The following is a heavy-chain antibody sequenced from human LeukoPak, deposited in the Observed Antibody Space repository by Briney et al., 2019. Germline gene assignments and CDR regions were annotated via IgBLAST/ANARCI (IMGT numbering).Heavy chain of an antibody. CDR2: INHSGST. J-gene: IGHJ4*02. V-gene: IGHV4-34*01. Sequence: SETLSLTCAVYGGSFSGYYWSWIRQPPGKGLEWIGEINHSGSTNYNPSLKSRVTISVDTSKNQFSLKLSSVTAADTAVYYCARLRMRRGDYFDYWGQGTLVTVSS. CDR3: ARLRMRRGDYFDY. CDR1: GGSFSGYY.